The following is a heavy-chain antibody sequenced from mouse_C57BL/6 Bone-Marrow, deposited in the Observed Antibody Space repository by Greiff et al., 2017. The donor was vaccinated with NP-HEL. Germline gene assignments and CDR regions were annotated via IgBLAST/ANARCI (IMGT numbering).Heavy chain of an antibody. CDR3: SRQLRSYYFDY. J-gene: IGHJ2*01. V-gene: IGHV6-3*01. Sequence: EVKVEESGGGLVQPGGSMKLSCVASGFTFSNYWMNWVRQSPEKGLEWVAQIRLKSDNYATHYAESVKGRFTISRDDSKSSVYLQMNNLRAEDTGIYYCSRQLRSYYFDYWGQGTTLTVSS. D-gene: IGHD3-2*02. CDR2: IRLKSDNYAT. CDR1: GFTFSNYW.